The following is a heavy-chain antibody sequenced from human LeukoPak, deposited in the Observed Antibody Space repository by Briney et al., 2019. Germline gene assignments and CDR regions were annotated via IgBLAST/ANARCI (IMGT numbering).Heavy chain of an antibody. D-gene: IGHD4-11*01. CDR2: IGAYNGNT. J-gene: IGHJ6*02. Sequence: ASVKVSCKASGYTFTSYGISWVRQAPGQGLEWMGWIGAYNGNTNYAQKLQGRVTMTTDTSTSTAYMELRSLRSDDTAVYYCARDDYSNYHYYGMDVWGQGTTVTVSS. CDR1: GYTFTSYG. CDR3: ARDDYSNYHYYGMDV. V-gene: IGHV1-18*01.